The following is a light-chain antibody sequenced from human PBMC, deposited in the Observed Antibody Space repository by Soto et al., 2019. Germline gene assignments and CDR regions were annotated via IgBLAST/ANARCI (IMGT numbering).Light chain of an antibody. CDR3: QTWDTGIRV. Sequence: QPVLTQSPSASASLGASVKLTCTLSSRHSNYVIAWHQQQPEKGPRYLMKLNSDGSHSKGDGIPDRFSGSSSGAERYLTISSLQSEDEADYYCQTWDTGIRVFGGGTKLTVL. CDR1: SRHSNYV. V-gene: IGLV4-69*01. CDR2: LNSDGSH. J-gene: IGLJ2*01.